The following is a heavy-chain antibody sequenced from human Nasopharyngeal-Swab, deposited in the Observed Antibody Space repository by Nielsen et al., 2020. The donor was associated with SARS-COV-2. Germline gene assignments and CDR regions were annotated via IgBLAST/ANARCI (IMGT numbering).Heavy chain of an antibody. CDR3: ARDTGALDI. CDR1: GFTFGNYN. CDR2: ISSSSSFI. D-gene: IGHD3-10*01. Sequence: GESLKISCEGSGFTFGNYNMNWVRQAPGKGLEWVSSISSSSSFIYYADSVKGRFTISRDNAQKSLSLQMNSLRAEDTGVYFCARDTGALDIWGQGTTVTVSS. J-gene: IGHJ3*02. V-gene: IGHV3-21*01.